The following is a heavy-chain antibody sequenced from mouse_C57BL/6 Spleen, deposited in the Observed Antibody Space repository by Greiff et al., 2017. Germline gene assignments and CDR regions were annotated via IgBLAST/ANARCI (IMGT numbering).Heavy chain of an antibody. D-gene: IGHD1-1*01. CDR1: GYTFTSYW. CDR3: TRNGRAITTVVATYYFDY. CDR2: INPSSGYT. Sequence: QVHVKQSGAELARPGASVTLSCQASGYTFTSYWMHWVKQRPGQGLEWIGYINPSSGYTKYNQKFKDKATLAADKSSSTAYMQLSRLTYEDSAVYACTRNGRAITTVVATYYFDYWGQGTTLTVSS. J-gene: IGHJ2*01. V-gene: IGHV1-7*01.